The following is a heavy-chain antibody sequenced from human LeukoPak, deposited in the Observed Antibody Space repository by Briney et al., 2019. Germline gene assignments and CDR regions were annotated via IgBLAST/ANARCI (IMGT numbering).Heavy chain of an antibody. Sequence: PGGSLRLSCAASGFTFSSYGMHWVRQAPGKGLEWVAVIWYDGSNKYYADSVKGRFPISRDNSKNTLYLQMNSLRAEDTAVYYCAKGGYYYDSSGYDAYYYYYYYMDVWGKGTTVTVSS. CDR1: GFTFSSYG. D-gene: IGHD3-22*01. CDR2: IWYDGSNK. J-gene: IGHJ6*03. V-gene: IGHV3-33*06. CDR3: AKGGYYYDSSGYDAYYYYYYYMDV.